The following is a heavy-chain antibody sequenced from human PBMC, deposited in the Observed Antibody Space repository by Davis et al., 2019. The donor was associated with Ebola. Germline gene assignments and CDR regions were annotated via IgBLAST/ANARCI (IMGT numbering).Heavy chain of an antibody. CDR2: ISAYNGNT. V-gene: IGHV1-18*01. D-gene: IGHD4-11*01. CDR3: ARGAPTVTPDY. J-gene: IGHJ4*02. CDR1: GYTFTSYN. Sequence: ASVKVSCKASGYTFTSYNINWVRQATGQGLEWMGWISAYNGNTNYAQKLQGRVTMTTDTSTSTAYMELRSLRSDDTAVYYCARGAPTVTPDYWGQGTLVTVSS.